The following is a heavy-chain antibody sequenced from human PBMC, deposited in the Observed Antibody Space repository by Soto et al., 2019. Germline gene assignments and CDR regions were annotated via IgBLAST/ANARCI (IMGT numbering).Heavy chain of an antibody. CDR3: AKAPPGPYSSLSGYYSYGMDV. J-gene: IGHJ6*02. D-gene: IGHD4-4*01. CDR1: GVNFSKCA. CDR2: ISASGGST. Sequence: GGSLRLYCALSGVNFSKCAMSWVSQAPGKGLEWVSAISASGGSTYYADSVKGRFTISRDSSKNTLYLQMNSLRAEDTAVFYCAKAPPGPYSSLSGYYSYGMDVWGQGTTVTVSS. V-gene: IGHV3-23*01.